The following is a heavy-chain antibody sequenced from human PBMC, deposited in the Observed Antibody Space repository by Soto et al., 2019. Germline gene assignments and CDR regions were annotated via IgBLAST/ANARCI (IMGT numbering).Heavy chain of an antibody. V-gene: IGHV1-69*01. Sequence: QVQLVQSGAEVKKPGSSVKVSCKASGGTFSSYAISWVRQAPGQGLEWMGGIIPIFGTANYAQKFQGRVTITADESTSTAYLELSSLRAEDTAVYYCARTDIAVADWGAFDICGQRTMVTVSS. J-gene: IGHJ3*02. CDR1: GGTFSSYA. CDR3: ARTDIAVADWGAFDI. CDR2: IIPIFGTA. D-gene: IGHD6-19*01.